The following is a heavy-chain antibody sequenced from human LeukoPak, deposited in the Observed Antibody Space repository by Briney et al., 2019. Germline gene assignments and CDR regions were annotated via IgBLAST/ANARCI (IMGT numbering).Heavy chain of an antibody. Sequence: PGGSLSLSCAASGFTFSDYYMSWIRQAPGKGLEWVSYISSIGSTIYYADSVKGRFTISRDNAKNSLYLQMNSLRAEDTVVYYCARDGPPNFDATMVLYYYYGMDVWGQGTTVTVSS. J-gene: IGHJ6*02. D-gene: IGHD3-10*01. CDR1: GFTFSDYY. V-gene: IGHV3-11*01. CDR3: ARDGPPNFDATMVLYYYYGMDV. CDR2: ISSIGSTI.